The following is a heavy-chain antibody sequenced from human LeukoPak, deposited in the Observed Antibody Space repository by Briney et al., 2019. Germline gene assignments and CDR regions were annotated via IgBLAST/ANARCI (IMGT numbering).Heavy chain of an antibody. V-gene: IGHV4-39*07. CDR3: ARDGSPKGDYYFDY. Sequence: SETLSLTCTVSGGSISSSSYYWGWIRQPPGKGLEWIGNIYYSESTYYNPSLKSRVTISIDTSKNQFSLKLSSVTAADTAVYYCARDGSPKGDYYFDYWGQGTLVTVSS. J-gene: IGHJ4*02. D-gene: IGHD3-16*01. CDR2: IYYSEST. CDR1: GGSISSSSYY.